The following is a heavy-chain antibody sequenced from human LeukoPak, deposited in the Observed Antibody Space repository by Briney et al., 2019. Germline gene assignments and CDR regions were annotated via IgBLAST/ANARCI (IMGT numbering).Heavy chain of an antibody. CDR3: ARGLESKMVDAIGWFDP. J-gene: IGHJ5*02. CDR2: IFARGPA. V-gene: IGHV4-4*07. CDR1: GGSISRFY. Sequence: NPSETLSLTCTVSGGSISRFYWNWIRQPAGKGLEWIGRIFARGPAHYNPSFKARVSMSVDWSKNQISLELASVTAADSAIYFCARGLESKMVDAIGWFDPWGPGTLVTVSS. D-gene: IGHD2-8*01.